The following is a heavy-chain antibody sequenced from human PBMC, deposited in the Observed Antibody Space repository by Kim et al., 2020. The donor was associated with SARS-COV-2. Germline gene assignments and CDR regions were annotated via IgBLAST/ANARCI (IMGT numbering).Heavy chain of an antibody. Sequence: GGSLKLSCAASGFSLSGSDIHWVRRASGTGLEWLGRIATKVGNYATAYAASVKGRFTLSRDDSENTAFLQMSSLKTDDTAIYYCARRESLRGFDYGRQGT. CDR3: ARRESLRGFDY. J-gene: IGHJ4*02. CDR2: IATKVGNYAT. CDR1: GFSLSGSD. V-gene: IGHV3-73*01. D-gene: IGHD3-10*01.